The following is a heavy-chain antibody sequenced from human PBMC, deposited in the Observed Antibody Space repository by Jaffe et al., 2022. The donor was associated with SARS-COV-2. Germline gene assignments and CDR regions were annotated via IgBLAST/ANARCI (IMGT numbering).Heavy chain of an antibody. CDR3: ARGNLWFGEQRSWFDP. Sequence: QVQLQQWGAGLLKPSETLSLTCAVYGGSFSGYYWSWIRQPPGKGLEWIGEINHSGSTNYNPSLKSRVTISVDTSKNQFSLKLSSVTAADTAVYYCARGNLWFGEQRSWFDPWGQGTLVTVSS. D-gene: IGHD3-10*01. CDR2: INHSGST. CDR1: GGSFSGYY. J-gene: IGHJ5*02. V-gene: IGHV4-34*01.